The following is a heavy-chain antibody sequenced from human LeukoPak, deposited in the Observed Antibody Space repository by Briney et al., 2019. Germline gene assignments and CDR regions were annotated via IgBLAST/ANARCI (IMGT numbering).Heavy chain of an antibody. J-gene: IGHJ4*02. V-gene: IGHV3-21*06. CDR3: LRDESGSFFAY. CDR2: IGGSSDFI. Sequence: PGGSLRLSCAASGFSFKHYNMIGVRQAPGKGLEGVSSIGGSSDFIYYGDSVKGRFTISRDNTKNSVYLQMNSLGAEDTAVYYCLRDESGSFFAYWGQGTLVIVSS. CDR1: GFSFKHYN. D-gene: IGHD3-10*01.